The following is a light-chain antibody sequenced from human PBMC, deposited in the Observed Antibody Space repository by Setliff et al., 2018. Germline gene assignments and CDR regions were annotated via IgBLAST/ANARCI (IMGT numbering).Light chain of an antibody. V-gene: IGLV2-11*01. J-gene: IGLJ1*01. CDR1: SSDVGGYNY. CDR3: SSYTSSSTPYV. Sequence: QSALAQPRSVSGSPGQSVTISCTGTSSDVGGYNYVSWYQQHPGKAPKLMIYDVSKRPSGVPDRSSGSKSGNTASLTISGLQAEDEADYYCSSYTSSSTPYVFGTGTKVTVL. CDR2: DVS.